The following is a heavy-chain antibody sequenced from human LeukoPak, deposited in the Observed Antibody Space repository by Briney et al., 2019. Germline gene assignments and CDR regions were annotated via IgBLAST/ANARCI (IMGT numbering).Heavy chain of an antibody. CDR1: GYTFTSYD. V-gene: IGHV1-2*02. Sequence: GASVKVSCKASGYTFTSYDINWVRQAPGQGLEWMGWINPNSGGTKYAQKFQGRVTMTRDMSISTAYMEMSRLRSDDTAVYYCARGWLLDIRIDYWGQGTLVTVSS. CDR2: INPNSGGT. J-gene: IGHJ4*02. D-gene: IGHD5-12*01. CDR3: ARGWLLDIRIDY.